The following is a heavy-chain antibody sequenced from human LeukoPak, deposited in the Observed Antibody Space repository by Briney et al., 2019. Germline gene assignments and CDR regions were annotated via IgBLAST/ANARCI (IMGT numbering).Heavy chain of an antibody. Sequence: GASVKVSCKASGYTFTSYGISWVRQAPGQGLEWMGWISAYNGNTNYAQKLQGRVTMTTDTSPSTAYMELRSLRSDDTAVYYCARVVVYGSGSPYYYYYGMDVWGQGTTVTVSS. V-gene: IGHV1-18*01. CDR3: ARVVVYGSGSPYYYYYGMDV. CDR1: GYTFTSYG. CDR2: ISAYNGNT. D-gene: IGHD3-10*01. J-gene: IGHJ6*02.